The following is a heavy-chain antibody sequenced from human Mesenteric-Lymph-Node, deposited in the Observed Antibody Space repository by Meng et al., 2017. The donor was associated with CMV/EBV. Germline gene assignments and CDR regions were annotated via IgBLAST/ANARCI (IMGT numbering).Heavy chain of an antibody. J-gene: IGHJ4*02. CDR3: ERDCYYGSGSYYKPSFDY. CDR2: IKYDGGEK. V-gene: IGHV3-7*01. CDR1: GFTFSNYW. D-gene: IGHD3-10*01. Sequence: GESLKISCAASGFTFSNYWMSWVRQAPGKGLEWVANIKYDGGEKYYVDSVKGRFTISRDNAKNSLFLQMNSLRDEDTAVYFCERDCYYGSGSYYKPSFDYWGQGTLVTVSS.